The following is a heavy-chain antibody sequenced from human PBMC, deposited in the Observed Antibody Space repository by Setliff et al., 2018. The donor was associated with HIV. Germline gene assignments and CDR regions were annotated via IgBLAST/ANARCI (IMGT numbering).Heavy chain of an antibody. CDR3: ARGSSSWYDDAFDI. J-gene: IGHJ3*02. V-gene: IGHV4-39*01. Sequence: SETLSLTCTVSGGSISSSSYYWGWIRQPPGKGLEWIGSIYYSGSTYYNPSLKSRVTISVDTSKNQFSLKLSSVTAADTAVYYCARGSSSWYDDAFDIWGQGTMVTVSS. CDR1: GGSISSSSYY. D-gene: IGHD6-13*01. CDR2: IYYSGST.